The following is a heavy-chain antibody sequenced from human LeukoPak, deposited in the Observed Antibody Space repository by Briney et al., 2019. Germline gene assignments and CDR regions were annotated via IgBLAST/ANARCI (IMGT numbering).Heavy chain of an antibody. CDR3: AREAW. V-gene: IGHV3-7*01. J-gene: IGHJ4*02. CDR2: IKEDGSEK. Sequence: GGSLRLSCAASGFTFRNYWVSWVRQAPGKGPEWVASIKEDGSEKNYGESVKGRFTISRDNAKNSMFLQMNSLRVEDTAIYYCAREAWWGQGTLVIVSS. CDR1: GFTFRNYW.